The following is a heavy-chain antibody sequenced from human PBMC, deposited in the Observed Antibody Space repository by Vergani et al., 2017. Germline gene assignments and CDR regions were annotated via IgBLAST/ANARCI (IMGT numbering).Heavy chain of an antibody. J-gene: IGHJ4*02. CDR2: IYPGDSDT. Sequence: EVQLVQSGAEVKKPGESLKISCKGSGYNFTSYWIGWVRQMPGKGLEWMGIIYPGDSDTRYSPSFQGQVTISADKSISTAYLQWSSLKASDTAMYYCARLRDYSGYDLPYFDYWGQGTLVTVSS. CDR1: GYNFTSYW. CDR3: ARLRDYSGYDLPYFDY. D-gene: IGHD5-12*01. V-gene: IGHV5-51*01.